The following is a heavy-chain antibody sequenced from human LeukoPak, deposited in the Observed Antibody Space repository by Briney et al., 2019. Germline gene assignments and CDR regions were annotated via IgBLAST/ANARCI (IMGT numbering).Heavy chain of an antibody. CDR3: ARGYCSSTSCYGGSY. D-gene: IGHD2-2*01. CDR2: INTNTGNP. J-gene: IGHJ4*02. CDR1: GYTFTSYA. V-gene: IGHV7-4-1*02. Sequence: ASVKVSCKASGYTFTSYAMNWVRQAPGQGLEWMGWINTNTGNPTYAQGFTGRFVFSLDTSVSTAYLQISSLKAEDTAVYYCARGYCSSTSCYGGSYWGQGTLVTVSS.